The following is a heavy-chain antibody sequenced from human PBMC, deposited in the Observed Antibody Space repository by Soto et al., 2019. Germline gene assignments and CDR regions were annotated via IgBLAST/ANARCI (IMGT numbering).Heavy chain of an antibody. V-gene: IGHV3-21*01. CDR2: ISSSSSYI. J-gene: IGHJ3*02. CDR1: GFTFSSYS. CDR3: ARDSPTIGAFDI. Sequence: PCGSLRLSCAASGFTFSSYSMNWVRQAPGKGLEWVSSISSSSSYIYYADSVKGRFTISRDNAKNSLYMQMNSLRAEDTAVYYYARDSPTIGAFDIWGEGTMVTVSS.